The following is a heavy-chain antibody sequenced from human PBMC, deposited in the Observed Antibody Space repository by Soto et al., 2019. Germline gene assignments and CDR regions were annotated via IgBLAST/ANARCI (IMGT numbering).Heavy chain of an antibody. CDR2: IYSGGGT. V-gene: IGHV3-53*04. Sequence: EVQLVESGGVSVQPGGSLRLSCAASGFTVSSNYMSWVRQAPGKGLEWVSMIYSGGGTTYADSVKGRFTISRHNSENTLFLQMNSLRAEDTAVYYCARVLEGYQLLSYYYYMDVWGKGTTVTVSS. CDR3: ARVLEGYQLLSYYYYMDV. D-gene: IGHD2-2*01. CDR1: GFTVSSNY. J-gene: IGHJ6*03.